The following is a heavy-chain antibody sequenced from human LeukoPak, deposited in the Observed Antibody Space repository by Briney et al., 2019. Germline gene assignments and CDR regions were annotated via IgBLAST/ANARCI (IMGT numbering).Heavy chain of an antibody. D-gene: IGHD3-22*01. CDR3: ARYHNQYYYDSSGPNFDY. J-gene: IGHJ4*02. CDR2: IYYSGST. CDR1: GGSISSYY. V-gene: IGHV4-59*08. Sequence: SETLSLTCTVSGGSISSYYWSWIRQPPGKGLEWIGYIYYSGSTNYNPSLKSRVTISVDTSKNQFSLKLSSVTAADTAVYYCARYHNQYYYDSSGPNFDYWGQGTLVTVSS.